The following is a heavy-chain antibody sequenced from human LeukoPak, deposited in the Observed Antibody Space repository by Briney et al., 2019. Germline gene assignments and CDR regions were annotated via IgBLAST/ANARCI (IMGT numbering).Heavy chain of an antibody. Sequence: SETLSLTCTVSGGSISSGGYYWSWIRQHPGKGLEWIRYIYYSGSTYYNPSLKSRVTISVDTSKNQFSLKLSSVTAADTAVYYCARAPYYDFWSGYGIWFDPWGQGTLVTVSS. J-gene: IGHJ5*02. V-gene: IGHV4-31*03. CDR2: IYYSGST. D-gene: IGHD3-3*01. CDR1: GGSISSGGYY. CDR3: ARAPYYDFWSGYGIWFDP.